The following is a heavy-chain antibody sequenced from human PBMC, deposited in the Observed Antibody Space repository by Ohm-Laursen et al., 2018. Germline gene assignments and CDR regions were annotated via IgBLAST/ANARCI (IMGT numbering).Heavy chain of an antibody. CDR1: GFTFSSHW. J-gene: IGHJ6*02. CDR2: TSSSGSTI. Sequence: SLRLSCAASGFTFSSHWMSWVRQAPGKGLEWVSYTSSSGSTIYYADSVKGRFTISRDKFKNTLDLQMHGLRVEDTAVYYCARDEEYRDFYYYGMDVWGQGTTVIVSS. D-gene: IGHD5-18*01. V-gene: IGHV3-48*01. CDR3: ARDEEYRDFYYYGMDV.